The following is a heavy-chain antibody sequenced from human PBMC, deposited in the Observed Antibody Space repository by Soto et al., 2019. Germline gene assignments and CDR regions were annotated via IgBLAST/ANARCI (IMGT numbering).Heavy chain of an antibody. Sequence: QLQLQESGPGLVKPSETLSLTCTVSGASISSSSYYWGWIRQPPGKGLEWIGSIYYSGSTYYNPSLKSRVTISVDTSKNQFSLKLSSVTAADTAVYYCARRYSYGIVWFDPWGQGTLVTVSS. CDR3: ARRYSYGIVWFDP. CDR2: IYYSGST. J-gene: IGHJ5*02. D-gene: IGHD5-18*01. V-gene: IGHV4-39*01. CDR1: GASISSSSYY.